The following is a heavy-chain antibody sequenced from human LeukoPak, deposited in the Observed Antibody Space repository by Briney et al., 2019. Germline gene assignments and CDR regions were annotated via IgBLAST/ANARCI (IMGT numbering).Heavy chain of an antibody. Sequence: SETLSLTCTVSGGSISSADYYWTWIRQPPGKGLEWIGYISHSGGTYYNSSLLSRVTISADRSKNQFFLTLGSVTAADTAVYYCARVKWPVGGWSDYWGQGTLVTVSS. J-gene: IGHJ4*02. V-gene: IGHV4-30-2*01. D-gene: IGHD6-19*01. CDR1: GGSISSADYY. CDR2: ISHSGGT. CDR3: ARVKWPVGGWSDY.